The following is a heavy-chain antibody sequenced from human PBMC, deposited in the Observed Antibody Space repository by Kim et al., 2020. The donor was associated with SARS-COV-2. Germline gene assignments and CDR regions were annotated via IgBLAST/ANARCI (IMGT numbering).Heavy chain of an antibody. CDR1: GFTFSSYA. Sequence: GGYLRLSCAASGFTFSSYAMHWVRQAPGKGLEYVSAISSNGGSTYYANSVKGRFTISRDNSKNTLYLQMGSLRAEDMAVYYCARGPYGDYGRFDYWGQGTLVTGSS. V-gene: IGHV3-64*01. CDR3: ARGPYGDYGRFDY. D-gene: IGHD4-17*01. CDR2: ISSNGGST. J-gene: IGHJ4*02.